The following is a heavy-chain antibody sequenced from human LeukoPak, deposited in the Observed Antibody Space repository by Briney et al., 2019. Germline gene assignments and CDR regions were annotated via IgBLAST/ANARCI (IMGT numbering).Heavy chain of an antibody. CDR1: GGSISSYY. V-gene: IGHV4-59*01. J-gene: IGHJ6*02. Sequence: SETLSLTCTVSGGSISSYYWSWIRQPPGKGLEWIGYIYYSGSTNYNPSLKSRVTISVDTSKNQFSLKLSSVTAADTAVYYCARVGYYYGSGTSQGLDVWGQGTTVTVSS. CDR2: IYYSGST. D-gene: IGHD3-10*01. CDR3: ARVGYYYGSGTSQGLDV.